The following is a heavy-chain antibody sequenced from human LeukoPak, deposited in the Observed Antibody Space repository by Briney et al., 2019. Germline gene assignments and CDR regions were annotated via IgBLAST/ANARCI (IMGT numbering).Heavy chain of an antibody. Sequence: GGSLRLSCAASGFTFSSYSMNWVRQAPGKGLEWVSAISGSGGSTYYADSVKGRFTISRDNSKNTLYLQMNSLRAEDTAVYYCARGRAPGDFWSGYYIPWFDPWGQGTLVTVSS. CDR1: GFTFSSYS. J-gene: IGHJ5*02. D-gene: IGHD3-3*01. V-gene: IGHV3-23*01. CDR3: ARGRAPGDFWSGYYIPWFDP. CDR2: ISGSGGST.